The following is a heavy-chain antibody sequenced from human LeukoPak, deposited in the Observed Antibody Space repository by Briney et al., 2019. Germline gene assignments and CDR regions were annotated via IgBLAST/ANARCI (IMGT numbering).Heavy chain of an antibody. V-gene: IGHV3-53*01. J-gene: IGHJ4*02. Sequence: PGGSLRLSCAASGFSVSSNYMSWVRQAPGRGLEWVSIIYSGGDTYYADSVKGRFTISRDNSKNTLYLQMNSLRAEDTAVYYCAKNYYDSSGYFDYWGQGTLVTVSS. CDR1: GFSVSSNY. CDR2: IYSGGDT. D-gene: IGHD3-22*01. CDR3: AKNYYDSSGYFDY.